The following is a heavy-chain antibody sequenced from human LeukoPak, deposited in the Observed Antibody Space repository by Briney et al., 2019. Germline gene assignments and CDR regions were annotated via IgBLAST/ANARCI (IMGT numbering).Heavy chain of an antibody. CDR2: INHSGST. Sequence: SETLSLTCAVYGGSFSGYYWSWIRQPPGKGLEWIGEINHSGSTNYNPSLKSRVTISVDTSKNQFSLKLSSVTAADTAVYYCARRSGSSFRYYYYYMDAWGKGTTVTVSS. CDR3: ARRSGSSFRYYYYYMDA. CDR1: GGSFSGYY. D-gene: IGHD3-3*01. V-gene: IGHV4-34*01. J-gene: IGHJ6*03.